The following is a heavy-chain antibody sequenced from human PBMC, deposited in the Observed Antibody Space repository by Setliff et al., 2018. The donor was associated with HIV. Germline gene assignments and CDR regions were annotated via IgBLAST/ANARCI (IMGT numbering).Heavy chain of an antibody. CDR3: AKGRAGYSFDY. V-gene: IGHV3-23*01. CDR1: GFSFSNYA. D-gene: IGHD6-13*01. J-gene: IGHJ4*02. CDR2: ISGSTGST. Sequence: GGSLRLSCAASGFSFSNYAMSWVRQAPGKGLEWVSAISGSTGSTYYADSVRGRFTISRDNSKNTLYLPMNSLRAEDTAVYYCAKGRAGYSFDYWGQGTLVTVSS.